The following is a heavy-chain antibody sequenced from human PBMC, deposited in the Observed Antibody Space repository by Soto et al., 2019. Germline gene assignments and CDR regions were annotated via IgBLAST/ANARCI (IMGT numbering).Heavy chain of an antibody. Sequence: QVQLVQSGAEVKKPGASVKVSCKASGYTFTSYGISWVRQAPGQGLEWMGWFSAYNGNTNYAQKLQGRVTMTTDTSTSTAYMELRSLRSDDTAVYYCARDGSSSAIVVVPAAPVTYWGQGTLVTVSS. D-gene: IGHD2-2*01. CDR1: GYTFTSYG. CDR3: ARDGSSSAIVVVPAAPVTY. CDR2: FSAYNGNT. V-gene: IGHV1-18*01. J-gene: IGHJ4*02.